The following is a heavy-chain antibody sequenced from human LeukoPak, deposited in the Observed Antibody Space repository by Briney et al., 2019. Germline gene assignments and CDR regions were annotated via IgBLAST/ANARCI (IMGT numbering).Heavy chain of an antibody. D-gene: IGHD2-2*01. CDR1: AYTFIDYG. CDR3: ARDQHIVVVPAASSC. J-gene: IGHJ4*02. Sequence: ASVKVSCKASAYTFIDYGFSWVRQAPGQGLEWLGWISVYNGNTRYAQKFQDRVTMTTDTSTNTAYMELRSLRSDDTAVYYCARDQHIVVVPAASSCWGQGTLVTVSS. V-gene: IGHV1-18*01. CDR2: ISVYNGNT.